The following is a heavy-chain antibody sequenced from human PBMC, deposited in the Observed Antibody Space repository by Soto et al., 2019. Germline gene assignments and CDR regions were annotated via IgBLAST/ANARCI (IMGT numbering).Heavy chain of an antibody. V-gene: IGHV3-21*01. D-gene: IGHD3-9*01. CDR3: ARSYDILTGYSGFDY. CDR1: GFTFSRYS. J-gene: IGHJ4*02. CDR2: ISGSSSYI. Sequence: EVQLVESGGGLVKPGGSLRLSCVASGFTFSRYSMNWVRQAPGKGLEWVSSISGSSSYIYYADSVKGRFTISRDNAKNSLYLQMNSLRAEDTAVYYCARSYDILTGYSGFDYWGQGTLVTVSS.